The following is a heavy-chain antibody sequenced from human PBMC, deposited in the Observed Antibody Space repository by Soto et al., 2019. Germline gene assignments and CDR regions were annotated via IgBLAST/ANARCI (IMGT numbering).Heavy chain of an antibody. J-gene: IGHJ4*02. Sequence: SETLSLTCAVYGGSFSGYYWSWIRQPPGKGLEWIGEINHSGSTNYNPSLKSRVTISVDTSKNQFSLKLSSVTAADTAVYYCARGRRKVTTISSKFDYWGQGTLVTVSS. CDR3: ARGRRKVTTISSKFDY. CDR1: GGSFSGYY. V-gene: IGHV4-34*01. D-gene: IGHD5-12*01. CDR2: INHSGST.